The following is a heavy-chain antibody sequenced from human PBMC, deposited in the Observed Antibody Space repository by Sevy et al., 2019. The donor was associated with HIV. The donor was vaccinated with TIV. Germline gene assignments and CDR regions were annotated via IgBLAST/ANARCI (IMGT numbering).Heavy chain of an antibody. V-gene: IGHV3-30*03. CDR3: ARVDAYFYDRVGQYNWFGP. D-gene: IGHD2-21*01. J-gene: IGHJ5*02. CDR1: GFTFSDYG. CDR2: ISYDGSKK. Sequence: GGSLRLSCAASGFTFSDYGMHWVRQAPGKGLEWVAVISYDGSKKHYVDSVKGLFSVSRDNSKNTLFLQMNRLRVEDTAVYYCARVDAYFYDRVGQYNWFGPWGQGTLVTVSS.